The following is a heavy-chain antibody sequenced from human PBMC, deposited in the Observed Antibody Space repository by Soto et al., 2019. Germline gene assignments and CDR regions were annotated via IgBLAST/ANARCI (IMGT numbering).Heavy chain of an antibody. CDR2: IYYSGST. CDR3: ARHLTGNFDY. CDR1: GGSISSSIYY. V-gene: IGHV4-39*01. Sequence: PSETLSLSGTASGGSISSSIYYWGWIRQPPGKGLEWIESIYYSGSTYYNPSLKSRVTISVDTSKNQFSLKLSSVTAAYTAVYYCARHLTGNFDYWGQGTLVTVSS. J-gene: IGHJ4*02.